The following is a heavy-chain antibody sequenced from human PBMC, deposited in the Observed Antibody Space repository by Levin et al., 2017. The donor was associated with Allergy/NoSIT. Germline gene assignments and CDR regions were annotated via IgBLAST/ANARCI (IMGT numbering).Heavy chain of an antibody. CDR3: ARHLTVTYASDI. CDR1: GGSISSYY. D-gene: IGHD4-17*01. CDR2: IYYSGRT. J-gene: IGHJ3*02. Sequence: PSETLSLTCNVSGGSISSYYWSWIRQPPGKGLEWIGYIYYSGRTNYNPSLTSRVTMSVDTSKNQFSLNLSSVTAADTAVYYCARHLTVTYASDIWGQGTMVTVSS. V-gene: IGHV4-59*01.